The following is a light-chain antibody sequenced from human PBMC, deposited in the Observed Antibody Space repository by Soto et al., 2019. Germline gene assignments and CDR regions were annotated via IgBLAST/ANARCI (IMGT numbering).Light chain of an antibody. Sequence: QMTQSPSTLSAYVGDRVTITCRASQSISTWLAWYQQQPGKAPKLLIYDASRLKSGVPSRFSGSGSGKEFTLAISGLQPDDFATYFCQQYMSYSFGQGTKV. J-gene: IGKJ1*01. CDR1: QSISTW. CDR2: DAS. V-gene: IGKV1-5*01. CDR3: QQYMSYS.